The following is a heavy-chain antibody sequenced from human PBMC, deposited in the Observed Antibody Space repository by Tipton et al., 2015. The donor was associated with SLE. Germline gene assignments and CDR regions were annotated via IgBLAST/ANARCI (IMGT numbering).Heavy chain of an antibody. J-gene: IGHJ3*02. D-gene: IGHD3-10*01. V-gene: IGHV4-59*01. Sequence: TLSLTCTVSGGSISSYYRSWIRQPPGKGLEWIGYIYYSGSTNYKPSLKSRVTISVDTSKNQFSLKLSSVTAADTAVYYCARGRITMIRGVTSDAFDIWGQGTMVTVSS. CDR3: ARGRITMIRGVTSDAFDI. CDR1: GGSISSYY. CDR2: IYYSGST.